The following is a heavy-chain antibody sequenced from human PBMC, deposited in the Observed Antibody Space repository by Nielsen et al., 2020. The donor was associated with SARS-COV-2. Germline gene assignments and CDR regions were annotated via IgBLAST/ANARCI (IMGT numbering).Heavy chain of an antibody. D-gene: IGHD3-22*01. Sequence: SETLSLTCTVSGGSISSYYWSWIRQPPGKGLEWIGYIYYSGSTNYNPSLKSRVTISVDTSKNQFSLKLSSVTAEDTAVYYCARDVRYYDLGLGFDYWGQGTLVTVSS. CDR1: GGSISSYY. V-gene: IGHV4-59*13. J-gene: IGHJ4*02. CDR3: ARDVRYYDLGLGFDY. CDR2: IYYSGST.